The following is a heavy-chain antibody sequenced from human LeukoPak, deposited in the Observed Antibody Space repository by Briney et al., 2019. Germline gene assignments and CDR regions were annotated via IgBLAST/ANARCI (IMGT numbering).Heavy chain of an antibody. CDR1: GGSFSGYY. J-gene: IGHJ6*03. V-gene: IGHV4-34*01. CDR2: INHSGST. CDR3: ATGRGKYYYMDV. D-gene: IGHD5-12*01. Sequence: SETLSLTCAVYGGSFSGYYWSWIRQPPGKGLDWIGEINHSGSTNYNPSLKSRVTISVDTSKNQFSLKLSSVTAADTAVYYCATGRGKYYYMDVWGKGTTVIVSS.